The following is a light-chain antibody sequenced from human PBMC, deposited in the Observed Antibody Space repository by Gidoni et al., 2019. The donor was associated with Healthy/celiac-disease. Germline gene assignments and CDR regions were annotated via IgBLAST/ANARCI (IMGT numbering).Light chain of an antibody. CDR2: AGS. CDR3: SSYTSSSTGV. J-gene: IGLJ2*01. V-gene: IGLV2-14*01. CDR1: RSDVGGYNY. Sequence: HSALTPPASVSGSPGQSITISGTGTRSDVGGYNYVSWYQQHTGKAPKLMIYAGSNPPSGGSNRFSGSKSGNTASLTISGLQAEDEADYYCSSYTSSSTGVFGGGTKLTVL.